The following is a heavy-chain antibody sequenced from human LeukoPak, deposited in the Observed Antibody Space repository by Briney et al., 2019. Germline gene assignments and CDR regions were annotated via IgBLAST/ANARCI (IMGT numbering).Heavy chain of an antibody. CDR1: VCTFSSYA. CDR3: ARGQVGAPAGFDY. V-gene: IGHV1-69*01. J-gene: IGHJ4*02. D-gene: IGHD1-26*01. Sequence: ASVKVSCKASVCTFSSYAISWVRQAPGQGLEWMGGIIPIFGTANYAQKFQGRVTITADESTSTAYMELSSLRPEDTAVYYCARGQVGAPAGFDYWGQGTLVTVSS. CDR2: IIPIFGTA.